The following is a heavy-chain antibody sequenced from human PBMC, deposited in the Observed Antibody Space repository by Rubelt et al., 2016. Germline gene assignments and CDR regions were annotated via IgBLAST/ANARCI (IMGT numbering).Heavy chain of an antibody. CDR2: ISYGGNTK. CDR1: GFTFSTYS. Sequence: VQLLESGGDLVQPGGSLRLSCAASGFTFSTYSMHWVRQAPGKGPEWVAVISYGGNTKYYADSVKGRFTISRDNSKNTLYLQMNSLRTEDTAVYYCARDSSIAAVDYYFDYWGQGTLVTVSS. CDR3: ARDSSIAAVDYYFDY. D-gene: IGHD6-13*01. J-gene: IGHJ4*02. V-gene: IGHV3-30*04.